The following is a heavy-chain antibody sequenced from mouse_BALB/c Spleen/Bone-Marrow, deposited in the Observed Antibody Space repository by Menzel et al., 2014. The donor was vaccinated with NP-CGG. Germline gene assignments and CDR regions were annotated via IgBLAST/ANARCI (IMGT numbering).Heavy chain of an antibody. CDR1: GYAFSSSW. J-gene: IGHJ4*01. D-gene: IGHD4-1*02. CDR3: ARPLNWDPYAMDY. V-gene: IGHV1-82*01. Sequence: VQLQQSGPELVKPGASVKISCKASGYAFSSSWMNWVKQRPGQGLEWIGRIYPGDGDTKYNGKFKGKATLTADKSSSTAYMQLSSLTSVDSAVYFCARPLNWDPYAMDYWGQGTSVTVPS. CDR2: IYPGDGDT.